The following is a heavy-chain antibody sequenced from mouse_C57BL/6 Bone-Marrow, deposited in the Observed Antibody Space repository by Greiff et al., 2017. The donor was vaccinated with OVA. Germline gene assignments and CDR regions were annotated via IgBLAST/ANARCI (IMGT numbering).Heavy chain of an antibody. Sequence: VKVVESGAELVRPGASVKLSCKASGYTFTDYYINWVKQRPGQGLEWIARIYPGSGNTYYNEKFKGKATLTAEKSSSTAYMELRSLTSEDTAVYYCARSPLLYGRGAMDYWGQGTSVTVSS. J-gene: IGHJ4*01. D-gene: IGHD1-1*01. CDR1: GYTFTDYY. V-gene: IGHV1-76*01. CDR2: IYPGSGNT. CDR3: ARSPLLYGRGAMDY.